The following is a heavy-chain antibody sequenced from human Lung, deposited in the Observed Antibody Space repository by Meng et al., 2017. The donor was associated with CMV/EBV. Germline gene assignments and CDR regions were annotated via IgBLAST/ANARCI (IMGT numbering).Heavy chain of an antibody. CDR2: INTNTGKP. CDR1: GYTLTTYG. CDR3: ARDSEAADY. D-gene: IGHD6-25*01. V-gene: IGHV7-4-1*02. Sequence: SGLEWNKPGASWRISFKASGYTLTTYGMNWVRQAPGQGLEWMGWINTNTGKPTYAQGLTGRFVFSLDTSDSTAYLQISSLKAEDTAVYYYARDSEAADYWGQGTLVTVSS. J-gene: IGHJ4*02.